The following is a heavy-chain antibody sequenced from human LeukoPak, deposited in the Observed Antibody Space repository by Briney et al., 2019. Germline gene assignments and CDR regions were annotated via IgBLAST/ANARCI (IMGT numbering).Heavy chain of an antibody. CDR3: AKDRQRRGWRNPFDY. D-gene: IGHD6-19*01. Sequence: GGSLRLSCAASGFTFSDYYMSWIRQAPGKGLEWVSYISSSGSTIYYADPVKGRFTISRDNAKNTLYLQMNSLRAEDTAVYYCAKDRQRRGWRNPFDYWGQGTLVTVSS. V-gene: IGHV3-11*04. J-gene: IGHJ4*02. CDR1: GFTFSDYY. CDR2: ISSSGSTI.